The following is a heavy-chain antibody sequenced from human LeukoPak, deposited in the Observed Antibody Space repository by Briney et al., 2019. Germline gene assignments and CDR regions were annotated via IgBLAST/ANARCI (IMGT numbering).Heavy chain of an antibody. CDR2: IYYSGTT. V-gene: IGHV4-31*03. J-gene: IGHJ3*02. D-gene: IGHD4-17*01. CDR3: ARPRIPYGASDAFDI. CDR1: GGSISSGGYF. Sequence: PSETLSLTCTVSGGSISSGGYFWSWIRRHPGKGLEWIGYIYYSGTTYYNPSLESRVTISVDASKNQFSLKLSSVTAADTAVYYCARPRIPYGASDAFDIWGQGTMVTVSS.